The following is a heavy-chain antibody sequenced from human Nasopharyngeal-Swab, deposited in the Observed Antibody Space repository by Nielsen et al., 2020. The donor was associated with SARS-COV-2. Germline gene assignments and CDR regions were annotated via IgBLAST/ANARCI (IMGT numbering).Heavy chain of an antibody. Sequence: ASVKVSCKASGYTFTSYAMNWVRQAPGQGLEWMGWINTNTGNPTYAQGFTGWFVFSLDTSVSTAYLQISSLKAEDTAVYYCAREAAAGIVYGMDVWGQGTTVTVSS. D-gene: IGHD6-13*01. CDR1: GYTFTSYA. CDR2: INTNTGNP. V-gene: IGHV7-4-1*02. CDR3: AREAAAGIVYGMDV. J-gene: IGHJ6*02.